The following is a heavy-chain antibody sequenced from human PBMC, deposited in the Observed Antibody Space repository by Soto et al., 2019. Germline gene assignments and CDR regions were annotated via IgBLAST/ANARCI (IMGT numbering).Heavy chain of an antibody. CDR1: GGSVSSGSYY. D-gene: IGHD6-19*01. V-gene: IGHV4-61*01. Sequence: SETLSLTCTVSGGSVSSGSYYWSWIRQPPGKGLEWIGYIYYSGSTNYNPSLKSRVTISVDTSKNQYSLKLSSVTAADTAVYYCARNRGSGWFFDYWGQGTLVTVSS. CDR2: IYYSGST. J-gene: IGHJ4*02. CDR3: ARNRGSGWFFDY.